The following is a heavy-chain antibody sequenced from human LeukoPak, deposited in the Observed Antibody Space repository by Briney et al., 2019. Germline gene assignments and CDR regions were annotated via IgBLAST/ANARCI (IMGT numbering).Heavy chain of an antibody. J-gene: IGHJ5*02. CDR2: IYYSGST. CDR3: ARHHYYDSSGYTAWFDP. V-gene: IGHV4-39*01. D-gene: IGHD3-22*01. CDR1: GGSISSSSYY. Sequence: KPSETLSLTCTVSGGSISSSSYYWGWIRQPPGKGLEWIGSIYYSGSTYYNPSLKSRVTISVDTSKNQFSLKLSSVTAADTAVYYCARHHYYDSSGYTAWFDPWGQGTLVTVSS.